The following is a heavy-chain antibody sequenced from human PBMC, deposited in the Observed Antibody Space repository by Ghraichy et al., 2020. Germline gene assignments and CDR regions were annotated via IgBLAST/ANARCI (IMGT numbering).Heavy chain of an antibody. J-gene: IGHJ4*02. CDR2: INSDGSVT. Sequence: GGSLRLSCAASGFTFSSHWMHWVRQAPGKGLVWVSRINSDGSVTTYADSVKGRFTISRDNAKHTLYLQMNSLRAEDMAVYYCARGASGSYREFFDLWGQGTLVTVSS. CDR1: GFTFSSHW. V-gene: IGHV3-74*03. D-gene: IGHD3-10*01. CDR3: ARGASGSYREFFDL.